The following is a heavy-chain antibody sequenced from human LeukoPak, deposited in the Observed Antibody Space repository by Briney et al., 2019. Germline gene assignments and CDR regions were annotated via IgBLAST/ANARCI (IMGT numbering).Heavy chain of an antibody. Sequence: GGSLRLSCEASGFTFSGYSMNWVRQAPGKGLEWISYISESSSHTYNADSVKGRFTISRDNAKNSLYLQMNSLRVEDTGIYYCARDRAVKARIGGMDVWGQGTTVIVSS. D-gene: IGHD5-24*01. CDR1: GFTFSGYS. CDR3: ARDRAVKARIGGMDV. V-gene: IGHV3-21*06. CDR2: ISESSSHT. J-gene: IGHJ6*02.